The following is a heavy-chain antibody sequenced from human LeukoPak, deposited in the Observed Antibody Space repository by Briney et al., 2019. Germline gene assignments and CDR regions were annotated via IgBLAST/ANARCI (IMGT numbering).Heavy chain of an antibody. Sequence: SETLSLTCTVSGGSISSYFWSWIRQPAGKGLEWIGRIYTSGSTDYNPSLKSRVTMSVDTSKNQFSLKLNSVTAADTALYYCARTYYGSENYYDYWGQGILVTVSS. CDR2: IYTSGST. D-gene: IGHD3-10*01. V-gene: IGHV4-4*07. CDR3: ARTYYGSENYYDY. J-gene: IGHJ4*02. CDR1: GGSISSYF.